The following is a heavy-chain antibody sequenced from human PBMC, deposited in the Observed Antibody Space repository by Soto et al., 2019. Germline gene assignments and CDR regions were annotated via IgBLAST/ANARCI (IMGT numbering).Heavy chain of an antibody. J-gene: IGHJ4*02. CDR2: ISWDGGST. Sequence: GGSLRLSCAASGFTFDDYTMHWVRQAPGKGLEWVSLISWDGGSTYYADSVKGRFTISRDNSKNSLYLQMNSLRTEDTALYYCAKDGEQGFDYWGQGTLVTVSS. CDR3: AKDGEQGFDY. CDR1: GFTFDDYT. V-gene: IGHV3-43*01.